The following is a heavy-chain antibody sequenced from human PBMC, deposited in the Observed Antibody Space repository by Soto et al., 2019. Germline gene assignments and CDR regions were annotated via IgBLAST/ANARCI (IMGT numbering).Heavy chain of an antibody. V-gene: IGHV3-23*01. Sequence: PXGSLRLSCAASGFTFSSYAMSWVCQAPGKGLEWVSAISGSGGSTYYADSVKGRFTISRDNSQNTLYLQMNSLGAEDTAVYYCAKSATGIAVWVNWFDPWGQGTLVTVSS. CDR3: AKSATGIAVWVNWFDP. CDR1: GFTFSSYA. D-gene: IGHD6-19*01. J-gene: IGHJ5*02. CDR2: ISGSGGST.